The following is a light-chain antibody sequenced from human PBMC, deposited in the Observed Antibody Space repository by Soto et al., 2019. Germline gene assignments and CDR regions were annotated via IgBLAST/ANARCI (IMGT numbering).Light chain of an antibody. V-gene: IGLV2-11*01. CDR3: CSYAGSFTGV. Sequence: QSVLTQPRSVSGSPGQSVTISCTGTTGDVGAYNFVSWYQQHPGKAPKLMIYDASKRPSGVPDRFSASKSGNMASLTISGLQAEDEADYYCCSYAGSFTGVFGGGTKLTVL. J-gene: IGLJ3*02. CDR2: DAS. CDR1: TGDVGAYNF.